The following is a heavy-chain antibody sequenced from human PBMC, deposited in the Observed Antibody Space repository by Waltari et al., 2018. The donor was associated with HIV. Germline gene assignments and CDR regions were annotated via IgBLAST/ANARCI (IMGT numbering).Heavy chain of an antibody. CDR3: ARDSRDNSWSLNFFDP. V-gene: IGHV3-21*01. CDR1: GLTLNSSS. J-gene: IGHJ5*02. D-gene: IGHD6-13*01. Sequence: EVQLVESGGGPVKPGGSLRLSCRASGLTLNSSSLNWVRQAPGKGLEWISSISSSGTFTHYADSVKGRFTISRDNANKSVYLQMNSLRAEDTAVYYCARDSRDNSWSLNFFDPWGQGTLVTVSS. CDR2: ISSSGTFT.